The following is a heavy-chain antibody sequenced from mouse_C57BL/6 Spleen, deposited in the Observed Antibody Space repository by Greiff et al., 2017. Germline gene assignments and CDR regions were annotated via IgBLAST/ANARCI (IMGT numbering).Heavy chain of an antibody. V-gene: IGHV1-59*01. D-gene: IGHD4-1*02. CDR1: GYTFTSYW. CDR3: ARRGPNWDWYFDV. Sequence: VQLQQPGAELVRPGTSVKLSCKASGYTFTSYWMHWVKQRPGQGLEWIGVIDPSDSYTNYNQKFKGKATLTVDTSSSTAYMQLSSLTSEDSAVYYCARRGPNWDWYFDVWGTGTTVTVSS. J-gene: IGHJ1*03. CDR2: IDPSDSYT.